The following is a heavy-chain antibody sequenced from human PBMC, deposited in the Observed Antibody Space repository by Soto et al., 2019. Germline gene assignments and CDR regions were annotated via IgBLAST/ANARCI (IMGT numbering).Heavy chain of an antibody. Sequence: GGSLRLSCAASGFTFSSYSMNWVRQAPGKGLEWVSSISSSSSYIYYADSVKGRFTISRDNAKNSLYLQMNSLRSDDTAVYFCARVDPRGVAVVRDYWGQGTLVTVSS. J-gene: IGHJ4*02. D-gene: IGHD3-10*01. CDR3: ARVDPRGVAVVRDY. V-gene: IGHV3-21*04. CDR2: ISSSSSYI. CDR1: GFTFSSYS.